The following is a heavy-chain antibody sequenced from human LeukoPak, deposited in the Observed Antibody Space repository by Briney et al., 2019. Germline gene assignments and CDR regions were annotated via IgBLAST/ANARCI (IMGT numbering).Heavy chain of an antibody. J-gene: IGHJ3*02. D-gene: IGHD4-17*01. CDR2: INHSGST. CDR3: AIYGVDAFDI. CDR1: GGSFSGYY. Sequence: KSSETLSLTCAVYGGSFSGYYWSWIRQPPGKGLEWIGEINHSGSTNYNPSLKSRVTLSVDTSKNQFSLKLSSVTAADTAVYYCAIYGVDAFDIWGQGTMVTVSS. V-gene: IGHV4-34*01.